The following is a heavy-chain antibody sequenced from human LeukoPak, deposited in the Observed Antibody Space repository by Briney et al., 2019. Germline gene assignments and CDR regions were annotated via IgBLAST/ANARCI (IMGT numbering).Heavy chain of an antibody. J-gene: IGHJ4*02. CDR3: AASVVTLFDY. Sequence: PSETLSLTCTVSGGSISSSSYYWGWIRQPPGKGLEWIGSIYYSGSTYYNPSLKSRVTISVDTSKNQFSLKLSSVTAADTAVYYCAASVVTLFDYWGQGTLATVSS. V-gene: IGHV4-39*01. D-gene: IGHD3-22*01. CDR1: GGSISSSSYY. CDR2: IYYSGST.